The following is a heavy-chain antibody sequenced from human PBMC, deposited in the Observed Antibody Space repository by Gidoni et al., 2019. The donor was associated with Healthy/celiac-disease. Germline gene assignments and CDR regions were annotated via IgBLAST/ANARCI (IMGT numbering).Heavy chain of an antibody. CDR3: AKDIAVKPYNSYFDL. CDR1: GFTFSSYA. CDR2: ISGSGGST. Sequence: EVQLLESGGGLVQPGGSLRLSCAASGFTFSSYAMRWVRQAPVKGLEWVAAISGSGGSTYYAESVKGRFTISRDNSKNTLYLQMNSLRAEDTAVYYCAKDIAVKPYNSYFDLWGRGTLVTVSS. J-gene: IGHJ2*01. V-gene: IGHV3-23*01. D-gene: IGHD1-20*01.